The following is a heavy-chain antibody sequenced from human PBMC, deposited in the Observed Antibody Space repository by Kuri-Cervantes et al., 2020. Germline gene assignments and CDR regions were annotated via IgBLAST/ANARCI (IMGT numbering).Heavy chain of an antibody. J-gene: IGHJ5*02. CDR3: AHRPVTTVTNNWFDP. D-gene: IGHD4-17*01. CDR1: GFSLSTSGVG. CDR2: IYWNDDK. V-gene: IGHV2-5*01. Sequence: SGPTLVKPTQTLTLTCTFSGFSLSTSGVGVGWIRQPPGKALEWLALIYWNDDKRYSTSLKSRLTITKDTSKNQVVLTMTNMDPVDTATYYCAHRPVTTVTNNWFDPWGQGTLVTVSS.